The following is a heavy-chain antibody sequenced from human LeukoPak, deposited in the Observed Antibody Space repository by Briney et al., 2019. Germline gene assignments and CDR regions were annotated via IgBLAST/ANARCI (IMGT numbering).Heavy chain of an antibody. CDR3: ARVGAAAGPFDY. D-gene: IGHD6-13*01. CDR2: IIPIFGTA. CDR1: GGTFSSYA. V-gene: IGHV1-69*13. Sequence: SVKVSCKASGGTFSSYAISWVRQAPGQGLEWMGGIIPIFGTANYAHTFQGRVTITADESTNTAYMELSSLRSADTAVYYCARVGAAAGPFDYWGQGTLVTVSS. J-gene: IGHJ4*02.